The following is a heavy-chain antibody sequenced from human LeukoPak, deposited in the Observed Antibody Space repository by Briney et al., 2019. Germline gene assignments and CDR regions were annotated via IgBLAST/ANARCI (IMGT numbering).Heavy chain of an antibody. D-gene: IGHD6-6*01. J-gene: IGHJ4*02. CDR1: GFTFSDYY. CDR2: ISSSGSTI. Sequence: GGSLRLSCAASGFTFSDYYMSWIRQAPGKGLEWVSYISSSGSTIYYADSVKGRFTISRDNAKNSLYLQMNSLRVEDTAVYFCARIGYRSSSFDYWGRGTLVTVSS. CDR3: ARIGYRSSSFDY. V-gene: IGHV3-11*04.